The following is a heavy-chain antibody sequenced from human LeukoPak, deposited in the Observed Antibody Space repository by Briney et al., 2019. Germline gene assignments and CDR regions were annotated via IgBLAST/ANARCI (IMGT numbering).Heavy chain of an antibody. V-gene: IGHV4-4*07. CDR2: IYSSGST. D-gene: IGHD3-16*01. Sequence: SETLSLTCTVSGGSISSYYWSWIRQPAGKGLEWIGRIYSSGSTNYNPSLKSRVTMSVDMSKNQFSLKLSSVTAADTAVYYCARDPNIAWGLLGTDAFDIWGQGTMVTVSS. J-gene: IGHJ3*02. CDR3: ARDPNIAWGLLGTDAFDI. CDR1: GGSISSYY.